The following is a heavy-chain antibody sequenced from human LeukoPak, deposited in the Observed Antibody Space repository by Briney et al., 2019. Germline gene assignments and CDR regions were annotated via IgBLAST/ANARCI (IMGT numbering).Heavy chain of an antibody. D-gene: IGHD5-18*01. CDR2: IYYSGST. V-gene: IGHV4-61*01. CDR3: ARDLGYSYGYGPWYFDL. J-gene: IGHJ2*01. CDR1: GGSISSSSYY. Sequence: PSETLSLTCTVSGGSISSSSYYWSWIRQPPGKGLGWIGYIYYSGSTNYNPSLKSRVTISVDTSKNQFSLKLSSVTAADTAVYYCARDLGYSYGYGPWYFDLWGRGTLVTVSS.